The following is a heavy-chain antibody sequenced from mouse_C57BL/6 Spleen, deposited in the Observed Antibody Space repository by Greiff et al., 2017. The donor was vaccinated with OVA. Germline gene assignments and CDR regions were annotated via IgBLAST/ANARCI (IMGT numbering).Heavy chain of an antibody. CDR2: IDPSDSYT. V-gene: IGHV1-69*01. J-gene: IGHJ2*01. CDR1: GYTFTSYW. CDR3: ARGGSSDDYFDY. D-gene: IGHD1-1*01. Sequence: QVQLQQPGAELVMPGASVKLSCKASGYTFTSYWMHWVKQRPGQGLEWIGEIDPSDSYTNYNQKFKGKSTLTVDKSSSTAYMQLSSLTSEDSAVYYCARGGSSDDYFDYWGQGTTLTVSS.